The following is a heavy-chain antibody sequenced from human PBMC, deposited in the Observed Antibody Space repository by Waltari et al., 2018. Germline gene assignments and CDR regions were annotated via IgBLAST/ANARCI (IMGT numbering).Heavy chain of an antibody. CDR2: SYHSGST. CDR3: ASGMITFGGVHAFDI. D-gene: IGHD3-16*01. CDR1: GYSISSGSY. Sequence: QVQLQESGPGLVKPSETLSLTCAVSGYSISSGSYWGWIRQPPGKGLEWIGSSYHSGSTYYNPSLKSRVTISVDTSKNQFSLKLSSVTAADTAVYYCASGMITFGGVHAFDIWGQGTMVTVSS. V-gene: IGHV4-38-2*01. J-gene: IGHJ3*02.